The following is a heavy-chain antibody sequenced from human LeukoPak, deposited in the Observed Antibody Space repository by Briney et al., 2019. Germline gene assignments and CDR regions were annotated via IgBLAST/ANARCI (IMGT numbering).Heavy chain of an antibody. CDR3: ARISGVRYYYGMDV. CDR1: GGSISSYC. CDR2: IYYSGSA. D-gene: IGHD2-15*01. Sequence: SETLSLTCTVSGGSISSYCWSWIRQPPGKGLEWIGYIYYSGSANYNPSLKSRVTISVDTSKNQFSLKLSSVTAADTAVYYCARISGVRYYYGMDVWGQGTTVTVSS. V-gene: IGHV4-59*01. J-gene: IGHJ6*02.